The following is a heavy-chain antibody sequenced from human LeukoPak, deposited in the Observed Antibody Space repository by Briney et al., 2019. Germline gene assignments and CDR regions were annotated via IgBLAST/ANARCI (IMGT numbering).Heavy chain of an antibody. V-gene: IGHV4-39*02. J-gene: IGHJ4*02. D-gene: IGHD2-2*01. CDR3: AREEAYCSSNSCRPFDY. CDR1: GGSISSSSSY. CDR2: IYYSGST. Sequence: PSETLSLTCTVSGGSISSSSSYWGWIRQPAGKGLEGIGSIYYSGSTYYNPSLKSRVTISVDTSKNQFSLKLSSVTAADTAVYYCAREEAYCSSNSCRPFDYWGQGTLVTVSS.